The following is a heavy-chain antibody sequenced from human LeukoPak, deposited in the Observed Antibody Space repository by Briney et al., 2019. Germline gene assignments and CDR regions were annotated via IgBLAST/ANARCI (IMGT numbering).Heavy chain of an antibody. D-gene: IGHD1-1*01. V-gene: IGHV4-39*01. CDR3: ARQPTGIYHWTFDF. Sequence: SETLSLTCTVSAGSVTSSGYYWAWIRQPPGKGLEWIGTVHYAGEVFYNPSLKSRVAIFIDTSRNQFSLTLISVTAADTAVYYCARQPTGIYHWTFDFWGQGTLATVSS. CDR1: AGSVTSSGYY. CDR2: VHYAGEV. J-gene: IGHJ4*02.